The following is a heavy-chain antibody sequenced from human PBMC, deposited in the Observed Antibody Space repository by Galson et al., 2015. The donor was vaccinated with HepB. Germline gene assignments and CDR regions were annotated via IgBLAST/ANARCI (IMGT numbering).Heavy chain of an antibody. CDR3: ARLGGGCSRTSCYLYYYYGVDV. J-gene: IGHJ6*02. CDR1: GYSFTSYW. V-gene: IGHV5-51*01. D-gene: IGHD2-2*01. Sequence: QSGAEVKKPGESLKISCKGSGYSFTSYWIGWVRQMPGRGLEWMGIIYPGDSDTRYSPSFQGQVTISADKSINTAYLQWSSLKASDTAMYYCARLGGGCSRTSCYLYYYYGVDVWGQGTTVTVSS. CDR2: IYPGDSDT.